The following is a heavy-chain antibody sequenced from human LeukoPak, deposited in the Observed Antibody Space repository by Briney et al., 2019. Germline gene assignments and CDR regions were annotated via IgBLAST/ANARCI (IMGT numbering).Heavy chain of an antibody. J-gene: IGHJ5*02. V-gene: IGHV4-4*07. CDR2: IIGTTGST. D-gene: IGHD2-2*01. CDR1: GGSISSYY. Sequence: SETLSLTCTVSGGSISSYYWTWVRQPAGKGLEWIGRIIGTTGSTNYNPSFRGRVTISEDTSRNQFSLNLRSVTAADTAVYFCVREDIVVEPASIGWFDPWGQGALVIVSS. CDR3: VREDIVVEPASIGWFDP.